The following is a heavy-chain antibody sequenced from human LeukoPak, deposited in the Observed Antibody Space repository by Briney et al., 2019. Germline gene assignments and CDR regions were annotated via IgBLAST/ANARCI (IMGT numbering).Heavy chain of an antibody. V-gene: IGHV4-39*01. Sequence: SETLSLTCTVSGGSISSSSYYWGWIRQPPGKGLEWNGSIYYSGSTYYNPSLKSRATISVDTSKNQFSLKLSSVTAADTAVYYCARSYGDYVYYYYYMDVGGKGTTVTVSS. D-gene: IGHD4-17*01. CDR3: ARSYGDYVYYYYYMDV. CDR1: GGSISSSSYY. J-gene: IGHJ6*03. CDR2: IYYSGST.